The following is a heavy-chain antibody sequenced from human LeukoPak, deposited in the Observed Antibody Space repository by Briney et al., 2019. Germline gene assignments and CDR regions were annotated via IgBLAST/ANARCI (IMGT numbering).Heavy chain of an antibody. J-gene: IGHJ4*02. CDR1: GFTFSSYW. CDR2: MNIDGSEK. V-gene: IGHV3-7*01. Sequence: GGSLRLSCAASGFTFSSYWMGWVRQAPGKRLEWVANMNIDGSEKYYADSAKGRFTISRDNARNSVCLQMNSLRVEDTAVYYCARDPVEWELLLDYWGQGTLVTVSS. CDR3: ARDPVEWELLLDY. D-gene: IGHD1-26*01.